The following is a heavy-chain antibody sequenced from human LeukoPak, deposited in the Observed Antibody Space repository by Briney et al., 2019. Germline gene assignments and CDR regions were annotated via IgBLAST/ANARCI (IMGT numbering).Heavy chain of an antibody. CDR3: AGDRNLDNWFDP. Sequence: SETLSLTCTVSGGSISSYYWSWIRQPPGKGLEWIGYIYYSGSTNYNPSLKSRVTISVDTSKNQFSLKLSSVTAADTAVYYCAGDRNLDNWFDPWGQGTLVTVSS. CDR2: IYYSGST. J-gene: IGHJ5*02. V-gene: IGHV4-59*01. CDR1: GGSISSYY.